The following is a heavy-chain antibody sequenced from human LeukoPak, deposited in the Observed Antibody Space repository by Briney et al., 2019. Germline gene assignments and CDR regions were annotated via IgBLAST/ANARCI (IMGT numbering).Heavy chain of an antibody. J-gene: IGHJ6*03. CDR2: IWYDGSKK. D-gene: IGHD3-3*01. V-gene: IGHV3-33*06. CDR3: AKNGVWSGYYPYYYYYYMDV. CDR1: GFTFSSYG. Sequence: PGGSLRLSCAASGFTFSSYGMHWVRQAPGKGLEWVAVIWYDGSKKYYADSVKGRFTIYRDNSKNTLYLQMNSLRAEDTAVYYCAKNGVWSGYYPYYYYYYMDVWGKGTTVTVSS.